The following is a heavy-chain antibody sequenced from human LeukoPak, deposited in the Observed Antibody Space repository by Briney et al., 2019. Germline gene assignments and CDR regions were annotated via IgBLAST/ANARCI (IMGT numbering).Heavy chain of an antibody. CDR1: GDSVSGSPAV. CDR3: ARGAVRGGTNFDY. J-gene: IGHJ4*02. V-gene: IGHV6-1*01. Sequence: SQTLSLTCAISGDSVSGSPAVWNWIRQSPSRGLEWLGRAYYRSKWFIDYALSVKGRITITPDTSRNQFSLQLNSVTAEDTAVYYCARGAVRGGTNFDYWGQGTLVTVSS. D-gene: IGHD3-10*01. CDR2: AYYRSKWFI.